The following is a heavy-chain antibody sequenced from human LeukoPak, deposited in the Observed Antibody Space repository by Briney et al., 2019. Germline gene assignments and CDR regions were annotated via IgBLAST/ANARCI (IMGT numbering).Heavy chain of an antibody. CDR1: GYIFTGYY. J-gene: IGHJ4*02. CDR2: INPSGSST. D-gene: IGHD2-8*02. Sequence: ASVKVSCKASGYIFTGYYMHWVRQAPGQGREWMGLINPSGSSTNYAQKFRGRVTMTRDTSTTTVYMELSSLRSEDTAVYYCAREESGGYFDYGGQGTLVTVSS. CDR3: AREESGGYFDY. V-gene: IGHV1-46*01.